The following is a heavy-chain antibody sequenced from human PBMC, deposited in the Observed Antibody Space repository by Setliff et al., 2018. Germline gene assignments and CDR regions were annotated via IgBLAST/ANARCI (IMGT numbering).Heavy chain of an antibody. J-gene: IGHJ4*02. Sequence: PSETLSLTCAVYGGSFSGYYWSWIRQPPGKGLERIGEINHSGSTNYNPSLKSRVTISVDTSKNQFSLKLSSVTAADTAVYYCARWRQRRDGYNKWVNYFDYWGQGTLVTVSS. V-gene: IGHV4-34*01. CDR1: GGSFSGYY. D-gene: IGHD5-12*01. CDR2: INHSGST. CDR3: ARWRQRRDGYNKWVNYFDY.